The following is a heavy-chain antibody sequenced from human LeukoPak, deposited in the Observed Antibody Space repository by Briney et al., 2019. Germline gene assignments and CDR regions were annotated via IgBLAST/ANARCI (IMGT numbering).Heavy chain of an antibody. V-gene: IGHV4-34*01. CDR1: GGSFSGYY. D-gene: IGHD4-11*01. J-gene: IGHJ6*02. Sequence: SETLSLTCAVYGGSFSGYYWSWIRQPPGKGLEWIGEINHSGSTNYNPSLKSRVTISVDTSKNQFSLKLSSVTAADTAVYYCARGSNYPKGYYYYGMDVWGQGTTVTVSS. CDR2: INHSGST. CDR3: ARGSNYPKGYYYYGMDV.